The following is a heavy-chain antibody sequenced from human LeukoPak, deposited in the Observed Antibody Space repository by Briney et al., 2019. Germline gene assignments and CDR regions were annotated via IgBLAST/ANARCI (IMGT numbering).Heavy chain of an antibody. Sequence: AGGSLRLSCAASGFTFSGYWMAWVRQAPGKGLEWVAVINKDGSEKYHVDSVKGRFTISRDNAKNSLYLQMNTLRVEDTAVYYCGRPNWCRIEYWGQRNLVSVFS. CDR1: GFTFSGYW. CDR2: INKDGSEK. J-gene: IGHJ4*02. V-gene: IGHV3-7*01. D-gene: IGHD2-8*02. CDR3: GRPNWCRIEY.